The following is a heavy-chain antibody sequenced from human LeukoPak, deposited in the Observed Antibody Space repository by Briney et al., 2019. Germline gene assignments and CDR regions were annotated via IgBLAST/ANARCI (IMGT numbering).Heavy chain of an antibody. CDR2: VGTGADT. CDR3: TRKTPGRAPFDY. CDR1: GFTFSIYA. V-gene: IGHV3-23*01. J-gene: IGHJ4*02. D-gene: IGHD2-15*01. Sequence: GGSLRLSCLASGFTFSIYAMDWVRQAPGQGLKWVSAVGTGADTYYADSVRGRFTISRDNSKNTLYLQMDSLRAEDTAIYYCTRKTPGRAPFDYWGQGTLVTVSS.